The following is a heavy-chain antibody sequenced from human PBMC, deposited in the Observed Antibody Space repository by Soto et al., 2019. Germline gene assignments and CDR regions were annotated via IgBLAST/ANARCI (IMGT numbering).Heavy chain of an antibody. J-gene: IGHJ4*02. CDR3: ARVKRFLEWSPYYFDY. V-gene: IGHV3-7*03. D-gene: IGHD3-3*01. CDR1: GFTFSSYW. Sequence: GGSLRLSCAASGFTFSSYWMSWVRQAPGKGLEWVANIKQDGSEKYYVDSVKGRFTISRDSAKNSLYLQMNSLRAEDTAVYYCARVKRFLEWSPYYFDYWGQGTLVTVSS. CDR2: IKQDGSEK.